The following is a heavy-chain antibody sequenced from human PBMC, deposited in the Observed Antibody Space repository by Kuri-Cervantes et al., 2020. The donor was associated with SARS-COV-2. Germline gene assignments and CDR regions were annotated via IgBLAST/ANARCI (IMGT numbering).Heavy chain of an antibody. CDR1: GGSITSGSFY. V-gene: IGHV4-61*01. CDR3: ARDNILFSGSGFDY. Sequence: SETLSLTCNVSGGSITSGSFYWSWIRQPPGKGLEWIGYFYYSGITNYNPSLKNRVTMSVDTSKNQFSLNLSSVTAADTAVYYCARDNILFSGSGFDYWGQGTLVTVSS. D-gene: IGHD1-26*01. CDR2: FYYSGIT. J-gene: IGHJ4*02.